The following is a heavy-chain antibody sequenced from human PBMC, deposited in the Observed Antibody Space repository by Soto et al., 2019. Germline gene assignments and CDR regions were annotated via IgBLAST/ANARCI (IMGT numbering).Heavy chain of an antibody. V-gene: IGHV4-31*01. D-gene: IGHD3-10*01. CDR1: GGSISSGTYY. CDR3: AGSYGSDNYYGDPANWPDP. Sequence: QVQLQESGPGLVKPSQTLSLTCTVSGGSISSGTYYWNWIGHHLGKGLEWIGYIYHSGSTYYNPSHERPVTTSLDSSKNPFSLELSSVTAANKAVYYCAGSYGSDNYYGDPANWPDPWGQGTLVTVSS. J-gene: IGHJ5*02. CDR2: IYHSGST.